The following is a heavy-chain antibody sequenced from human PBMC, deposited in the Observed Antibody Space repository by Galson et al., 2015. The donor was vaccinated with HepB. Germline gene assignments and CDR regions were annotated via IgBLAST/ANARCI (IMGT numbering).Heavy chain of an antibody. Sequence: QSGAEVKKPGESLKISCKASGYYFANYWIAWVRQMPGKGLECMGIIFPGDSDTKYSPSFQGQVTISADRSNTTAYLQWSSLKASDTAMYYCARYPDFYDTTGYYWGGFDYWGLGTLVTVSS. J-gene: IGHJ4*02. CDR2: IFPGDSDT. V-gene: IGHV5-51*01. CDR3: ARYPDFYDTTGYYWGGFDY. CDR1: GYYFANYW. D-gene: IGHD3-22*01.